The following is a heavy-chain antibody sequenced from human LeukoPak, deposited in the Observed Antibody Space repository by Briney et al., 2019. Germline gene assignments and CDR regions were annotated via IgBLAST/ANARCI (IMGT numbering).Heavy chain of an antibody. D-gene: IGHD6-13*01. CDR2: INHSGST. CDR1: GGSFSGYY. V-gene: IGHV4-34*01. Sequence: SETLSLACAVYGGSFSGYYWSWIRQPPGKGLEWIGEINHSGSTNYNPSLKSRVTISVDTSKNQFSLKLSSVTAADTAVYYCARGRVSLDYWGQGTLVTVSS. J-gene: IGHJ4*02. CDR3: ARGRVSLDY.